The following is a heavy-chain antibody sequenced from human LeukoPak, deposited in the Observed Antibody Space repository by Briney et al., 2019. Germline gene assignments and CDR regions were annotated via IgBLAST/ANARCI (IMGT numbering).Heavy chain of an antibody. D-gene: IGHD5-24*01. CDR2: ISGSGGST. V-gene: IGHV3-23*01. Sequence: GGSLRLSCAASGFTFSSYAMSWVRQAPGKGLEWVSAISGSGGSTYYTDSVKGRFTISRDNSKNTLYLQMNSLRAEDTAVYYCAKDPFGRWLQLFDYWGQGTLVTVSS. CDR3: AKDPFGRWLQLFDY. CDR1: GFTFSSYA. J-gene: IGHJ4*02.